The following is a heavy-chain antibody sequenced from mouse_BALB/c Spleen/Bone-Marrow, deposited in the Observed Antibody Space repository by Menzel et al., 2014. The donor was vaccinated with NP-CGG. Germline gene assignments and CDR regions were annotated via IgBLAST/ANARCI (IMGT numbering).Heavy chain of an antibody. CDR1: GITVSSYA. V-gene: IGHV5-6-5*01. D-gene: IGHD2-13*01. J-gene: IGHJ2*01. Sequence: EVKLVESGGGLVKPGGSLKLSCEASGITVSSYAMSWVRQTPEKRLEWVASIGSVGRKHYPDSVEGRLTISRDNARNILYLQVSSLRSEDTAMYYCARGGMTPFDFWGQGITLTVSS. CDR2: IGSVGRK. CDR3: ARGGMTPFDF.